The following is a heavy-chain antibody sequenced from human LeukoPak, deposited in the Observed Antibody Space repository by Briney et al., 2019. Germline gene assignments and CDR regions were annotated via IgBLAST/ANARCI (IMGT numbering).Heavy chain of an antibody. CDR1: GYTFTGYY. J-gene: IGHJ6*02. V-gene: IGHV1-2*02. D-gene: IGHD2-2*01. CDR3: GRGSYRYCSSDYYYGMDV. Sequence: ASVKVSCKASGYTFTGYYMHWVRQAPGQGLEWMGWINPDSGGANFAQNFQGRVTMTRETSITTSYMELSSLRSDDTAMYYCGRGSYRYCSSDYYYGMDVWGQGTAVTVSS. CDR2: INPDSGGA.